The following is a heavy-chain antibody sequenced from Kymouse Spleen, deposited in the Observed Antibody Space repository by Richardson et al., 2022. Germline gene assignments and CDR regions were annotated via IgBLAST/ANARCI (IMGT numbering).Heavy chain of an antibody. J-gene: IGHJ4*02. Sequence: EVQLVESGGGLVQPGGSLRLSCAASGFTFSDHYMDWVRQAPGKGLEWVGRTRNKANSYTTEYAASVKGRFTISRDDSKNSLYLQMNSLKTEDTAVYYCARAYCGGDCYPDYWGQGTLVTVSS. CDR1: GFTFSDHY. CDR2: TRNKANSYTT. V-gene: IGHV3-72*01. D-gene: IGHD2-21*02. CDR3: ARAYCGGDCYPDY.